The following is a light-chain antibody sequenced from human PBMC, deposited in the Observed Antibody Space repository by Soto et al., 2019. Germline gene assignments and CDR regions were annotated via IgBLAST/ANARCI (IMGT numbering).Light chain of an antibody. CDR2: GAS. V-gene: IGKV3-20*01. J-gene: IGKJ1*01. CDR3: QQYGSSPWT. Sequence: EIVLTQSPGTLSLSLGERATLSCRASQSVSSSYLAWYQQKPGQAPRLLIYGASSRATGIPDRFSGSGSGTDFTLTISRLELEDFAVYYCQQYGSSPWTFGQGTKVDIK. CDR1: QSVSSSY.